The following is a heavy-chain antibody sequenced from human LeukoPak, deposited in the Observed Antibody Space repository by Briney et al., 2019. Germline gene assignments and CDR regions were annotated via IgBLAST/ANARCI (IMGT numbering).Heavy chain of an antibody. CDR3: ARAPGIAVAGYFDY. D-gene: IGHD6-19*01. J-gene: IGHJ4*02. CDR2: IYSGGST. CDR1: GSTVSSNY. V-gene: IGHV3-66*01. Sequence: GGSLRLSCAASGSTVSSNYMSWVRQAPGKGLEWVSVIYSGGSTYYADSVKGRFTISRDNSKNTLYLQMNSLRAEDTAVYYCARAPGIAVAGYFDYWGQGTLVTVSS.